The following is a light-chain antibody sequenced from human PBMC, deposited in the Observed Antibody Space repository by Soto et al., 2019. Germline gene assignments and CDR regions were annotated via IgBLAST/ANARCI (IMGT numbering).Light chain of an antibody. V-gene: IGLV2-14*01. J-gene: IGLJ1*01. CDR2: DVS. CDR1: SSDVGGHNS. Sequence: QSALTQPASVSGSPGQSITISCTGTSSDVGGHNSVSWYRQDPGKAPKLMIYDVSNRPSGVSDRFSGSKSGNTASLTISGLQIEDEPDYYCSSFTSSVTYVFGTGTKVTVL. CDR3: SSFTSSVTYV.